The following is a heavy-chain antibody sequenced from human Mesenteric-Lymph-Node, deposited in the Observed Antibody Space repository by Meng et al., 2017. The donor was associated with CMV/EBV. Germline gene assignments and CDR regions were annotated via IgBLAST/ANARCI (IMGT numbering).Heavy chain of an antibody. D-gene: IGHD5-18*01. Sequence: CAVYGGSTSTTNWWSWVRQPPGKGLEWIVEIYHSGSTNYNPSLKSRVTISVDKSKNQLSLKVTSMTAANTAVYFCARDLGTARPSGYWGQGTLVTVSS. V-gene: IGHV4-4*01. CDR2: IYHSGST. J-gene: IGHJ4*02. CDR1: GGSTSTTNW. CDR3: ARDLGTARPSGY.